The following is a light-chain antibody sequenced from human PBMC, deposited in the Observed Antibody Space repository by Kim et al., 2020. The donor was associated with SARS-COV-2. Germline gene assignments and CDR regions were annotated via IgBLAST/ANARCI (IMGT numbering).Light chain of an antibody. V-gene: IGKV3-11*01. CDR3: QQRYSWRRT. J-gene: IGKJ1*01. CDR2: ERT. CDR1: RSSSNF. Sequence: RGREASLCSRADRSSSNFLAWNQQRLDQPPKLLIYERTKGAAGVPARFRARGSRTDFTLTISSLEHDYVATYCYQQRYSWRRTFGQGTKVDIK.